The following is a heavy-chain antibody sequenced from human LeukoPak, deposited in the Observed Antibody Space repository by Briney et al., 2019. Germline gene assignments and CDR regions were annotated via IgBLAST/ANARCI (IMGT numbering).Heavy chain of an antibody. D-gene: IGHD5-24*01. J-gene: IGHJ6*02. CDR2: IYYSGST. Sequence: SETLSLTCTVSGGSVSSGSYYWSWIRQHPGKGLEWIGYIYYSGSTNYNPSLKSRVTISVDTSKNQFSLKLSSVTAADTAVYYCAIVERAQYGMDVWGQGTTVTVSS. V-gene: IGHV4-61*01. CDR1: GGSVSSGSYY. CDR3: AIVERAQYGMDV.